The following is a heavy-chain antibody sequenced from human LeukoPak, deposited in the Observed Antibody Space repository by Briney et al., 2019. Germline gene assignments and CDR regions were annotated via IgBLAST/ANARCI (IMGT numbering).Heavy chain of an antibody. J-gene: IGHJ6*03. CDR1: GGSISSYY. V-gene: IGHV4-59*12. CDR3: ARGDSSARYYYYYMDV. D-gene: IGHD6-25*01. Sequence: PSETLSLTCTVSGGSISSYYWSWIRQPPGKGLEWIGYVYYSGSTNYNPSLKSRVTISVDTSKNQFSLKLSSVTAADTAVYYCARGDSSARYYYYYMDVWGKGTTVTVSS. CDR2: VYYSGST.